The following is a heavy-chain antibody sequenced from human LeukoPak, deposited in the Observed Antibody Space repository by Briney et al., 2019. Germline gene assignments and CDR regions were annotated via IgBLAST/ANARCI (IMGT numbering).Heavy chain of an antibody. D-gene: IGHD2-15*01. CDR2: ISAHNGNT. J-gene: IGHJ4*02. CDR3: ARMGLVVTHPLDF. V-gene: IGHV1-18*01. Sequence: ASVKVSCXASGYSFTSYGISWVRQAPGQGLEWMGWISAHNGNTNYAQKFQGRVTMTTDTSTTTAYLELKSLISDDTAVYYCARMGLVVTHPLDFWGQGSLVTVSS. CDR1: GYSFTSYG.